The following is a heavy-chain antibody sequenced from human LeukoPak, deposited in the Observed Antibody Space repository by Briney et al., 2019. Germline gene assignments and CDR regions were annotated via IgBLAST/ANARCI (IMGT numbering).Heavy chain of an antibody. CDR2: MNPNSGNT. Sequence: ASVKVSCKASGYTFTSYDINWVRQATGQGLEWMGWMNPNSGNTGYAQKFQGRVTMTRNTSISTAYMELSSLRSEDTAVYYCASPLYLPSDGYNHSDDYWGQGTLVTVSS. CDR3: ASPLYLPSDGYNHSDDY. V-gene: IGHV1-8*01. CDR1: GYTFTSYD. D-gene: IGHD5-24*01. J-gene: IGHJ4*02.